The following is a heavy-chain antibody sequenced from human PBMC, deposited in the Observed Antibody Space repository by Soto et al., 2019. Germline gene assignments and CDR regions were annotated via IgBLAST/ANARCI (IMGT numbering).Heavy chain of an antibody. J-gene: IGHJ6*02. D-gene: IGHD3-3*01. CDR2: IIPIFGTA. CDR3: ASITIFGVVNPYYGMDV. V-gene: IGHV1-69*13. Sequence: ASVKVSCKASGGTFSSYAISWVRQAPGQGLEWMGGIIPIFGTANYAQKFQGRVTITADESTSTAYMELSSLRSEDTAVYYCASITIFGVVNPYYGMDVWGQGTTVTVSS. CDR1: GGTFSSYA.